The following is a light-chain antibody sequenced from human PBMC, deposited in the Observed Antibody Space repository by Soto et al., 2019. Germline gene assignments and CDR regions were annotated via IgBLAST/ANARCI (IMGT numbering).Light chain of an antibody. V-gene: IGLV2-8*01. CDR2: EVS. CDR1: SSDVGGYNY. CDR3: SSYAGSNNVV. Sequence: QSVLSQPPSASGSPGQSVTISCTGTSSDVGGYNYVSWYQQHPGKAPKLTIYEVSKRPSGVPDRFSGSKSGNTASLTVSGLQPEDDSNYYCSSYAGSNNVVFGGGTKLTVL. J-gene: IGLJ2*01.